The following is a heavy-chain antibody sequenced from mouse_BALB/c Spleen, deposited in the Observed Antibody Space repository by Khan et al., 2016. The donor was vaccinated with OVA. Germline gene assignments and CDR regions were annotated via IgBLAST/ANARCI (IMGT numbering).Heavy chain of an antibody. CDR2: IHPSNGYT. D-gene: IGHD2-14*01. CDR3: VRDGAYHRNDGWFAY. J-gene: IGHJ3*01. CDR1: GYTFTSYT. V-gene: IGHV1-4*01. Sequence: QVQLKESGAELARPGASVKMSCKASGYTFTSYTIHWIKLRPGQGLEWIGYIHPSNGYTNYNQKFKDKATLTADKSSTTAYMQLSSLTSDDSAVYYDVRDGAYHRNDGWFAYWGQGTLVTVSA.